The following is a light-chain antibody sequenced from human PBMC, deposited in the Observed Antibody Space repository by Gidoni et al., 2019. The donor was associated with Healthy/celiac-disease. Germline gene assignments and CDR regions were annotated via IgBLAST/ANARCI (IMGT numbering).Light chain of an antibody. CDR1: QSVSSY. Sequence: EIVLTQSPATLSLSPGERATLTCRASQSVSSYLAWYQQKPGQAPRLLIYDASNRATSIPARFSGSGSGTDFTLTISSLEPEDFAVYYCQQRSNWPRTFXQXTKVEIK. CDR3: QQRSNWPRT. J-gene: IGKJ1*01. CDR2: DAS. V-gene: IGKV3-11*01.